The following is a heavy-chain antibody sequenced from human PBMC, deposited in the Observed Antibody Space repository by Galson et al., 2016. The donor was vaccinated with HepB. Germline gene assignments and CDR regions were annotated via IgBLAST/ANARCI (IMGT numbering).Heavy chain of an antibody. CDR2: IVGSGDST. D-gene: IGHD4-17*01. V-gene: IGHV3-23*01. CDR1: GFTFSNYG. J-gene: IGHJ4*02. Sequence: SLRLSCAASGFTFSNYGMNWVRQAPGKGLEWVSGIVGSGDSTYYADSVKGRFTNSRDNSKNTLHLQMNSLTVEDTALYYCVQDGYGDYYGTVFEYWGQGTLVTVSS. CDR3: VQDGYGDYYGTVFEY.